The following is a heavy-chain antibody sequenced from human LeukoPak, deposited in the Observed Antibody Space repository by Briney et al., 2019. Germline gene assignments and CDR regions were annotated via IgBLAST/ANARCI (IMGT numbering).Heavy chain of an antibody. CDR1: GFTFSRHG. D-gene: IGHD5-18*01. Sequence: GGSLRLSCAASGFTFSRHGMHWVRRAPGKGLEWVAVISFDRSNKFYTDSVKGRFTISRDDSKNTLYLQMDSLRAEDTAVYYCARDLAVDTAMVKNCFDPWGQGTLVTVSS. CDR3: ARDLAVDTAMVKNCFDP. J-gene: IGHJ5*02. CDR2: ISFDRSNK. V-gene: IGHV3-30*03.